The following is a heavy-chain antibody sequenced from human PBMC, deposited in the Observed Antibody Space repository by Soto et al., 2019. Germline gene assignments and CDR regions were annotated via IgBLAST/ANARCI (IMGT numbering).Heavy chain of an antibody. CDR3: ARLVVVPAAKSYYYYGMDV. J-gene: IGHJ6*02. D-gene: IGHD2-2*01. V-gene: IGHV5-51*01. Sequence: PGESLKISCKGSGYSFTTYWIGWVRQMPGKGLEWMGIIYPGDSDTRYSPSFQGQVTISADKSISTAYLQWSSLKASDTAMYYCARLVVVPAAKSYYYYGMDVWGQGTTVTVSS. CDR2: IYPGDSDT. CDR1: GYSFTTYW.